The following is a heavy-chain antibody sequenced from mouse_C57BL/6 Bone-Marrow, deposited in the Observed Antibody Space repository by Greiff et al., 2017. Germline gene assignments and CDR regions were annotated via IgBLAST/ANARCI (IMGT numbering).Heavy chain of an antibody. CDR3: AKKDY. Sequence: EVKVVESGGGLVQPGGSLKLSCAASGFTFSDYYMCWVRQTPEKRLEWVAYISNGGGSTYYPDTVKGRFTISRDNAKNTLYLQMSRVNAEDTAMYYCAKKDYWGQGTSVTVSS. CDR2: ISNGGGST. V-gene: IGHV5-12*01. CDR1: GFTFSDYY. J-gene: IGHJ4*01.